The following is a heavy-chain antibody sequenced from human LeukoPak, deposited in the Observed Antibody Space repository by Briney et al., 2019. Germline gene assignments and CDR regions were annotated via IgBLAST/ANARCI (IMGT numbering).Heavy chain of an antibody. CDR1: GFTFSSYA. CDR3: AKAVDILTGYLYYYYYGMDV. Sequence: PGGSLRLSCAASGFTFSSYAMSWVRQAPGKGLEWVSAICGSGGSTYYADSVKGRFTISRDNSKNTLYLQMNSLRAEDTAVYYCAKAVDILTGYLYYYYYGMDVWGQGTTVTVSS. D-gene: IGHD3-9*01. J-gene: IGHJ6*02. CDR2: ICGSGGST. V-gene: IGHV3-23*01.